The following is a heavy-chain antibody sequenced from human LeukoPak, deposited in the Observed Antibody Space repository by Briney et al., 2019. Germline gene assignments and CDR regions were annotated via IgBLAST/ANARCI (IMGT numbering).Heavy chain of an antibody. J-gene: IGHJ4*02. CDR2: ISWDGGST. Sequence: SLRPSCAVSALTSDDYAMQWVSPAAGKGLEWVSLISWDGGSTYYTDSVKGRLAISRDNSKNSLYLQMNSLRAEDTALYYCAKGMAMWFGEAALDYWGQGTLVTVSS. CDR1: ALTSDDYA. D-gene: IGHD3-10*01. CDR3: AKGMAMWFGEAALDY. V-gene: IGHV3-43D*04.